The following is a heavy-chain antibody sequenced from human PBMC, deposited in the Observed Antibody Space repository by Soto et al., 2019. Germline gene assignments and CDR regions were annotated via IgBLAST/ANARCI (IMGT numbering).Heavy chain of an antibody. J-gene: IGHJ5*02. CDR2: ISGSSSTI. CDR3: ASGDFWSGQQRFDP. CDR1: GFTFSSYA. Sequence: GGSLRLSCAASGFTFSSYAMKWVRQAPGKGLEWVSHISGSSSTIYYADSVKGRFTISRDNAKSSLYLQMNSLRAEDTAVYYCASGDFWSGQQRFDPWGQGTLVTVSS. D-gene: IGHD3-3*01. V-gene: IGHV3-48*01.